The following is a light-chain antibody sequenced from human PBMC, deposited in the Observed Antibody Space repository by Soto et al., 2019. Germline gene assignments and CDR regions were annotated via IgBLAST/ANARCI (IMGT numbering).Light chain of an antibody. Sequence: VLTQSPGTLSLSPGERVTLSCRASQSVDTRSLTWYQQKPGQAPRVLIYGDSSRAAGIPDRFSGSGSGTDFIFTISNLEPEDSAVYYCQQYGTSPRGYTFGQGTKLEIK. CDR1: QSVDTRS. CDR3: QQYGTSPRGYT. V-gene: IGKV3-20*01. CDR2: GDS. J-gene: IGKJ2*01.